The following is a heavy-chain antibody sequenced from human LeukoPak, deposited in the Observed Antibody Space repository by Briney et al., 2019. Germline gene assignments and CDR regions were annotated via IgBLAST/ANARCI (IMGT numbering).Heavy chain of an antibody. CDR2: ISGSQTYI. V-gene: IGHV3-21*06. Sequence: PGGSLRLTCTVSGFSFSMMNWVRQAPGKGPEWVSSISGSQTYIYYADSVKGRFTIFRDNGKNSLFLQMDSLRAEDTAVYYCARGAEATSSFFDYWGQGTLVTVSS. CDR1: GFSFSM. J-gene: IGHJ4*02. CDR3: ARGAEATSSFFDY. D-gene: IGHD1-26*01.